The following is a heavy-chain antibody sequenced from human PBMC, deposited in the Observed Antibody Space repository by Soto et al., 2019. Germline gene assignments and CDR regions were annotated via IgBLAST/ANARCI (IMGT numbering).Heavy chain of an antibody. J-gene: IGHJ6*02. CDR2: INAGNGNT. CDR1: GYTFTSYA. D-gene: IGHD6-13*01. Sequence: VASVKVSCKASGYTFTSYARHWVRQAPGQRLEWMGWINAGNGNTKYSQKFQGRVTITRDTSASTAYMELSSLRSEDTAVYYCARDQVPSPDYVAAAGTTPSYYYYGMDVWGQGTTVTVSS. V-gene: IGHV1-3*01. CDR3: ARDQVPSPDYVAAAGTTPSYYYYGMDV.